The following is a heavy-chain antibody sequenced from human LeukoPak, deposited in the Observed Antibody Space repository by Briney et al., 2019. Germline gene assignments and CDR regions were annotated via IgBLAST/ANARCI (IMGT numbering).Heavy chain of an antibody. CDR3: AVGATHYYMDV. CDR2: ISYSGST. Sequence: SETLSLTCAVSGGSISITSDYWGWIRQPPGKGLEWIGTISYSGSTYYNPSLKSRVTISVDTSKNQFSLKLSSVTAADTAVYYCAVGATHYYMDVWGKGTTVTVSS. CDR1: GGSISITSDY. J-gene: IGHJ6*03. V-gene: IGHV4-39*01. D-gene: IGHD3-16*01.